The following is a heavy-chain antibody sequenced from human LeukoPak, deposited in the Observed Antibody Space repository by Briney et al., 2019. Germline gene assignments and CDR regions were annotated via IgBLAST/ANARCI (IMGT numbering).Heavy chain of an antibody. J-gene: IGHJ4*02. CDR3: AKGQSPVISGNYFDY. CDR1: GFTFSSYG. CDR2: IRYDGSNK. Sequence: GGSLRLSCAASGFTFSSYGMHWVRQAPGKGLEWVAFIRYDGSNKYYADSVKGRFIISRDNSKNTLYLQMNSLRAEDTAVYYCAKGQSPVISGNYFDYWGQGTLVTVSS. V-gene: IGHV3-30*02. D-gene: IGHD3-10*01.